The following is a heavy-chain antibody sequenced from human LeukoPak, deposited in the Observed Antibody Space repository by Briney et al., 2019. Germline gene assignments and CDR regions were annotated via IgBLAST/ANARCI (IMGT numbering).Heavy chain of an antibody. CDR2: MNSGGNMI. V-gene: IGHV3-74*01. CDR3: ARDLAFSRLDY. D-gene: IGHD2/OR15-2a*01. CDR1: GFTFSNSW. J-gene: IGHJ4*02. Sequence: GGSLRLSCAASGFTFSNSWMHWVRQTPGKGLAWVSRMNSGGNMIYYADSVKGRFIISRDNAKNTLYLQMDSLRVEDTAFYYCARDLAFSRLDYWGQGVLVTVSS.